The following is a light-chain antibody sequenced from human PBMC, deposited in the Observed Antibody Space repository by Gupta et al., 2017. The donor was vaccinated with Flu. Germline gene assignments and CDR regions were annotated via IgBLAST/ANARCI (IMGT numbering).Light chain of an antibody. CDR3: QQYGSSPG. Sequence: ETVLTQSPGTLSLSPGERATLSCRTSQTVSATSLAWYQQKPGQAPRLLIYGISARAAGIPDRFSGSGSGTDFTLTISRLEPEDSAVYYCQQYGSSPGFGQGSKVEIK. J-gene: IGKJ2*03. CDR1: QTVSATS. CDR2: GIS. V-gene: IGKV3-20*01.